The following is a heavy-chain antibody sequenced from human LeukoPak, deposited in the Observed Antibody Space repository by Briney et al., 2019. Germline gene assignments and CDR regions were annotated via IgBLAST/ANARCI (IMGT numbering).Heavy chain of an antibody. Sequence: GGSLRLSCAASGFTFSESWMSWVRQAPGQGLEWVAAIKEDGSEKDYVDSVKGRFTISRDNTKNSLYLQMDSLRAEDTAVYHCATYSNWVAGDVWGQGTTVSVSS. V-gene: IGHV3-7*01. D-gene: IGHD1-1*01. CDR2: IKEDGSEK. J-gene: IGHJ6*02. CDR1: GFTFSESW. CDR3: ATYSNWVAGDV.